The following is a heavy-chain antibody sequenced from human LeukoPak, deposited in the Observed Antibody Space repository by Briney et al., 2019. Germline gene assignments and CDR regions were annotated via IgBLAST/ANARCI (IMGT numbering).Heavy chain of an antibody. D-gene: IGHD2-2*01. V-gene: IGHV4-39*01. CDR1: GGSISSSSYY. Sequence: SETLSLTCTVSGGSISSSSYYWGWIRQSPGKGLEWIGSIYYSGSTYYNPSLKSRVTISVDTSKNQFSLKLSSVTAADTAVYYCARHRSDIVVVPAAVDYWGQGTLVTVSS. CDR3: ARHRSDIVVVPAAVDY. CDR2: IYYSGST. J-gene: IGHJ4*02.